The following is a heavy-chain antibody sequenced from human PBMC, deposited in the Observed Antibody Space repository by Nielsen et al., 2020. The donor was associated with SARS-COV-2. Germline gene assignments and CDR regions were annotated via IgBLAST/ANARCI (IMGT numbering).Heavy chain of an antibody. Sequence: GESLKISCAASGFTFDDYTMHWVRQAPGKGLEWVSLISWDGGSTYYADSVKGRFTISRDNSKNSLYLQMNSLRAEDTALYYCATLGGSYYPRRYYYGMDVWGQGTTVTVSS. CDR2: ISWDGGST. CDR3: ATLGGSYYPRRYYYGMDV. V-gene: IGHV3-43*01. D-gene: IGHD1-26*01. CDR1: GFTFDDYT. J-gene: IGHJ6*02.